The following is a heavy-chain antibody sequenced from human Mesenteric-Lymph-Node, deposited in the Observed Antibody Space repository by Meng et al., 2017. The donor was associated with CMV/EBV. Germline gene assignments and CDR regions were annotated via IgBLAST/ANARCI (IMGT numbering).Heavy chain of an antibody. CDR2: ISYDGSNK. J-gene: IGHJ4*02. CDR3: AKIIGYSTSGAFDY. V-gene: IGHV3-30-3*02. CDR1: GFTFSSYA. Sequence: GGSLRLSCAASGFTFSSYAMHWVRQAPGKGLEWVTVISYDGSNKYYADSVKGRFTISRDNSKNTLYLQMNSLRAEDTAVYYCAKIIGYSTSGAFDYWGQGTLVTVSS. D-gene: IGHD2-2*01.